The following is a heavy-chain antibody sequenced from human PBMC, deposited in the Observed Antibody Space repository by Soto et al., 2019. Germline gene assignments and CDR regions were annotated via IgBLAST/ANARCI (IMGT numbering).Heavy chain of an antibody. J-gene: IGHJ4*02. CDR3: ARSTRVTSLVYFDY. D-gene: IGHD4-17*01. Sequence: GASVKVSCKASGYTFTSYGISWVRQAPGQGLEWMGWISAYNGNTNYAQKLQGRVTMTTDTSTSTAYMELRSLRSDDTAVYYCARSTRVTSLVYFDYWGQGTLVTVSS. V-gene: IGHV1-18*04. CDR1: GYTFTSYG. CDR2: ISAYNGNT.